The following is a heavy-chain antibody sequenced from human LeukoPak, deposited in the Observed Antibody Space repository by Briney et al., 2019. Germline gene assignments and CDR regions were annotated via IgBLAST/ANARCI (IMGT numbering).Heavy chain of an antibody. CDR1: GFTFSNYA. Sequence: GGSLRLSCAASGFTFSNYAMSWVRQAPGKGPEWVSAIGGSGGYTYYADSVKGRFTISRDNSKNTLYLQMNSLRAEDTAVYYCARGDGRGYYYYMDVWGKGTTVTVSS. CDR3: ARGDGRGYYYYMDV. J-gene: IGHJ6*03. V-gene: IGHV3-23*01. D-gene: IGHD5-24*01. CDR2: IGGSGGYT.